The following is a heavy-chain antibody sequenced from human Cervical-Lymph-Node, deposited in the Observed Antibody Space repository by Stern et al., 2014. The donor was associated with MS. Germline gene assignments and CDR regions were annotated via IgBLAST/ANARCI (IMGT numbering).Heavy chain of an antibody. CDR2: INTGTGNR. D-gene: IGHD4-23*01. CDR3: ARTGTVVTSGYYYGMDV. CDR1: GYNFTDYG. J-gene: IGHJ6*02. Sequence: VQLVESGAEVKKPGASVKVSCKTAGYNFTDYGIIWVRQAPGQRLEWMGWINTGTGNRRYSQKIQGRVTITRDTSASTAYMELSSLRSEDTAVYYCARTGTVVTSGYYYGMDVWGQGTTVTVSS. V-gene: IGHV1-3*04.